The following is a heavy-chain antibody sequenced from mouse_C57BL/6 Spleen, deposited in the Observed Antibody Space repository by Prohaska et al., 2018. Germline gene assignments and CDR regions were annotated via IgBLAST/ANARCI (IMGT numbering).Heavy chain of an antibody. J-gene: IGHJ1*03. D-gene: IGHD1-1*01. CDR1: GYTFTSYW. V-gene: IGHV1-69*02. CDR3: ARSLHYYGSSYWYFDV. Sequence: SVKLSCKASGYTFTSYWMHWVKQRPGQGLEWIGEIDPSDSYTNYNQKFKGKATLTVDKSSSTAYMQLSSLTSEDSAVYYCARSLHYYGSSYWYFDVWGTGTTVTVSS. CDR2: IDPSDSYT.